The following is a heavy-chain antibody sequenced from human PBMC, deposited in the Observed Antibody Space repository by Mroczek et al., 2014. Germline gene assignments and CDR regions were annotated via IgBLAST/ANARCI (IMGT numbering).Heavy chain of an antibody. CDR2: IYYSGST. Sequence: QVQLQQWGPGLVKPSETLSLTCTVSGGSISSYYWSWIRQPPGKGLEWIGYIYYSGSTNYNPSLKSRVTISVDTSKNQFSLKLSSVTAADTAVYYCARDPYYYGSGNYYYYGMDVWGQGTTVTVSS. CDR3: ARDPYYYGSGNYYYYGMDV. CDR1: GGSISSYY. V-gene: IGHV4-59*01. J-gene: IGHJ6*02. D-gene: IGHD3-10*01.